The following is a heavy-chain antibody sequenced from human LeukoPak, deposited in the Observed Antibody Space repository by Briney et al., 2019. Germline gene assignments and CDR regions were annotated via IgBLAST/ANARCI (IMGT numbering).Heavy chain of an antibody. CDR2: ISSRSSTI. V-gene: IGHV3-48*02. CDR3: ARDLPPGSSGWYLGY. D-gene: IGHD6-19*01. Sequence: GGSLRLSCAASGFTFSSYSMNWVRQAPGKGLEWVSYISSRSSTIYYADSVKGRFTISRDNAKNSLYLQMNSLRDEDTAVYYCARDLPPGSSGWYLGYWGQGTLVTVSS. J-gene: IGHJ4*02. CDR1: GFTFSSYS.